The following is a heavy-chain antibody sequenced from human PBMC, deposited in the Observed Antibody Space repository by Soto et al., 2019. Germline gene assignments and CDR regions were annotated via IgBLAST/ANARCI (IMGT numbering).Heavy chain of an antibody. CDR2: IFSNDEK. D-gene: IGHD6-13*01. CDR1: GFSLSNARMG. CDR3: ARSKYSSSWYDAFDI. V-gene: IGHV2-26*01. Sequence: QVTLKESGPVLVKPTETLTLTCTVSGFSLSNARMGVSWIRQPPGKALEWLAHIFSNDEKSYSTSLKSRLTISKDTSKSQVVLTMTNMDPVDTATYYCARSKYSSSWYDAFDIWGQGTMVTVSS. J-gene: IGHJ3*02.